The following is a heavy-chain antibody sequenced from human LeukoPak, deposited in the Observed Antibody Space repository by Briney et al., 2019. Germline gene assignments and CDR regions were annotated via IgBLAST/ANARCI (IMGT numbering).Heavy chain of an antibody. Sequence: PGGSLRLPCAASGFTFSDYYMSWIRQAPGKGLEWVSYISSSGSTIYYADSVKGRFTISRDNAKNSLYLQMNSLRAEDTAVYYCARDVPPTYYYDSSGYYYFDYWGQGTLVTVSS. CDR3: ARDVPPTYYYDSSGYYYFDY. CDR2: ISSSGSTI. V-gene: IGHV3-11*01. J-gene: IGHJ4*02. CDR1: GFTFSDYY. D-gene: IGHD3-22*01.